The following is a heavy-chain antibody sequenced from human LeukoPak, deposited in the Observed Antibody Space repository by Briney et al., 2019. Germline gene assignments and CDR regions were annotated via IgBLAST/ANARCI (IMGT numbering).Heavy chain of an antibody. CDR1: GYSFTSYW. Sequence: GESLKISCQGFGYSFTSYWIGWVRQMPGKGMEWMGVIYPGDSRIRYNPSFQGQVTISVDKSISTAYLQWVSLKASDTAMYYCACRDLTSTWSFPWGQETLVTVSS. V-gene: IGHV5-51*01. D-gene: IGHD6-13*01. CDR2: IYPGDSRI. CDR3: ACRDLTSTWSFP. J-gene: IGHJ5*02.